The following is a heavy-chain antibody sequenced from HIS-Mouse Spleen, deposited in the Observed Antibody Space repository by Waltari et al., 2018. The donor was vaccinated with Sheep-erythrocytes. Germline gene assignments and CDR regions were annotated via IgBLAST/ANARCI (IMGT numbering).Heavy chain of an antibody. V-gene: IGHV4-39*07. Sequence: QLQLQESGPGLVKPSETLSLTCTVSGGSISSSSYYWGWIRQPPGKGLEWIGSIYYSGSTYDNRSLKRRVTIAVDTSKNQFSLKLSSVTAADTAVYYCARVSVAARFDYWGQGTLVTVSS. D-gene: IGHD6-6*01. CDR2: IYYSGST. CDR3: ARVSVAARFDY. J-gene: IGHJ4*02. CDR1: GGSISSSSYY.